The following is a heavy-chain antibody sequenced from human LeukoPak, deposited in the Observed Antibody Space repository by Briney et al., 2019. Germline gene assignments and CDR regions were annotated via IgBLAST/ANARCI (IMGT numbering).Heavy chain of an antibody. V-gene: IGHV3-13*04. D-gene: IGHD6-13*01. CDR2: IASTGET. CDR1: GLTFSSND. Sequence: GGSLRLSCAASGLTFSSNDMHWVRQATGKGLEWVSSIASTGETYYAGSVRGRFTISRENAKNSLYLQMSSLRAGDTAVYYCARGSAVGLDYWGQGTLVTVSS. J-gene: IGHJ4*02. CDR3: ARGSAVGLDY.